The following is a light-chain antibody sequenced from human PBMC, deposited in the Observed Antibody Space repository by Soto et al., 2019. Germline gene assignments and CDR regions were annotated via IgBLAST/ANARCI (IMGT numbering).Light chain of an antibody. Sequence: SYELTQPPSVSVAPGQTARITCGGNNIGSKSVHWSQQKPGQAPVLVVYDDSDRPSGIPERFSGSNSGTTGTLTISRVEAGDEADYYCQVWDSSSDLGVFGGGTQLTVL. CDR2: DDS. V-gene: IGLV3-21*02. J-gene: IGLJ2*01. CDR3: QVWDSSSDLGV. CDR1: NIGSKS.